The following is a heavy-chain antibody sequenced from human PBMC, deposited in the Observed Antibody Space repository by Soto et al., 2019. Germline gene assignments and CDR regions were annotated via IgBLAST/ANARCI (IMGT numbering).Heavy chain of an antibody. V-gene: IGHV5-51*01. D-gene: IGHD3-10*01. CDR1: GYSFTSYW. CDR2: IYPGDSDT. J-gene: IGHJ4*02. CDR3: ARRARAYYYGSGSYFPAPFDY. Sequence: GESLKISCKGSGYSFTSYWIGWVRQMPGKGLEWMGIIYPGDSDTRYSPSFQGQVTISADKSISTAYLQWSSLKASDTAMYYCARRARAYYYGSGSYFPAPFDYWGQGTLVTVSS.